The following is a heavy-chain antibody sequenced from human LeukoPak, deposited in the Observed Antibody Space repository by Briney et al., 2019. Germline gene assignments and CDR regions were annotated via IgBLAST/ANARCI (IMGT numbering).Heavy chain of an antibody. CDR3: ARGGETGYSYGYSLDY. CDR2: IYYSGST. Sequence: SETLSLTCSVSGGSISSSSYYWTWIRQPAGKGLEWMGRIYYSGSTYYNPSLKSRVTISVDTSKNQFSLKLSSVTAADTAVYYCARGGETGYSYGYSLDYWGQGTLVTVSS. V-gene: IGHV4-61*02. J-gene: IGHJ4*02. D-gene: IGHD5-18*01. CDR1: GGSISSSSYY.